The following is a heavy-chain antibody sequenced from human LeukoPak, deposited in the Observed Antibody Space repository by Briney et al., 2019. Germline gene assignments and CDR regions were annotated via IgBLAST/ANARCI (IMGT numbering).Heavy chain of an antibody. J-gene: IGHJ3*02. CDR2: IRSKAYGGTT. CDR1: GFTFGDYA. Sequence: GGSLRLSCTASGFTFGDYAKSWVRQAPGKGLEWVGFIRSKAYGGTTEYAASVKGRFTISRDDSKSIAYLQMNSLKTEDTAVYYCTRGRKAAAGTGAFDIWGQGTMVTVSS. D-gene: IGHD6-13*01. CDR3: TRGRKAAAGTGAFDI. V-gene: IGHV3-49*04.